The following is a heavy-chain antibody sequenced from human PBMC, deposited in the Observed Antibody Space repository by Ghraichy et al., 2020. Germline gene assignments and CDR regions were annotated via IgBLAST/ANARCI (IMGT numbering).Heavy chain of an antibody. V-gene: IGHV3-23*01. CDR2: ISDTGDNT. CDR3: AKNPLSGDSISQLYYFAY. D-gene: IGHD2-21*02. CDR1: GFTFSTYA. J-gene: IGHJ4*02. Sequence: GGSLRLSCAASGFTFSTYAMSWVRQAPGKGLEWVSAISDTGDNTYYADSVKGRFTISRDNSKNTLYLQVNSLRAEDTAVYYCAKNPLSGDSISQLYYFAYWGQGTLVTVSS.